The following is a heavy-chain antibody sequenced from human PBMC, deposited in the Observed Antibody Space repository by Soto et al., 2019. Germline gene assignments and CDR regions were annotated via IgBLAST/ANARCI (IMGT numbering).Heavy chain of an antibody. CDR2: VSGTSSQT. CDR1: GFNFNIFG. J-gene: IGHJ5*02. CDR3: GREGGREVAPASMIGWFDT. D-gene: IGHD2-2*01. V-gene: IGHV3-21*01. Sequence: EVQLVESGGGLVKVGGSLRLSCAASGFNFNIFGMNWVRQAPGKGLEWVASVSGTSSQTDYADSVKGRFTISRDNAKKSLELRMSSLRVEDTAVDFCGREGGREVAPASMIGWFDTWGQGTLVTGSS.